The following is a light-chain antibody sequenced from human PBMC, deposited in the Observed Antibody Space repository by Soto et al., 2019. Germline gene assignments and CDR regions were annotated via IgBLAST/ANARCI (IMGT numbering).Light chain of an antibody. Sequence: DIQMTQSPSTLSASVGDRVTITCRASQSISSWLAWYQQKPGKAPKLLIYKASSLESGVPSRFSGSGSGTEFTLTISSLQPDDFATYYCLHYNSYSPRTFGQGTKVEIK. CDR2: KAS. V-gene: IGKV1-5*03. CDR1: QSISSW. J-gene: IGKJ1*01. CDR3: LHYNSYSPRT.